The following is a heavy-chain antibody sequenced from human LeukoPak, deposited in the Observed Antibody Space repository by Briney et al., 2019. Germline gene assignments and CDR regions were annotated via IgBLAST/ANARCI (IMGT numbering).Heavy chain of an antibody. CDR1: GFTFDDYT. J-gene: IGHJ4*02. Sequence: GGSLRLSCAASGFTFDDYTMHWVRRAPGKGLEWVSVISWHGSTTKYADSVRGRFTISRDNRKNSLSLQMNSLRPEDTALYYCAKDIGDSIGYNYFDSWGQGTLVTVSS. D-gene: IGHD3-22*01. CDR3: AKDIGDSIGYNYFDS. V-gene: IGHV3-43*01. CDR2: ISWHGSTT.